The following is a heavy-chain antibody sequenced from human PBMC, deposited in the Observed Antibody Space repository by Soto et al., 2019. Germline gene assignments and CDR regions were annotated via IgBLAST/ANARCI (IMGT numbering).Heavy chain of an antibody. D-gene: IGHD2-2*02. CDR1: GFSFRSYW. J-gene: IGHJ6*02. CDR2: VNSDGSGT. V-gene: IGHV3-74*01. CDR3: TRDNGPAAIGHSHYGMDV. Sequence: EVQLVESGGGLVQPGGSLRLSCVASGFSFRSYWMHWVRQAPGKGLVWVSRVNSDGSGTSYADSVEGRLTISRDNAKNTLYLQMNSLRAEDTAVYYCTRDNGPAAIGHSHYGMDVWGQGTTVTVSS.